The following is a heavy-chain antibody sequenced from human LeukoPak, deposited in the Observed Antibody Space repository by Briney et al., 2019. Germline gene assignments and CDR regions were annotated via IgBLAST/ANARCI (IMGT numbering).Heavy chain of an antibody. J-gene: IGHJ4*02. D-gene: IGHD1-26*01. Sequence: PSETLSLTCAVSGGSISSSSYYWGWIRQPPGKGLEWIGSIYYSGSTYYNPSLKSRVTISVDTSKNQFSLKLSSVTAADTAVYYCASFKVGATSFDYWGQGTLVTVSS. CDR3: ASFKVGATSFDY. CDR2: IYYSGST. V-gene: IGHV4-39*01. CDR1: GGSISSSSYY.